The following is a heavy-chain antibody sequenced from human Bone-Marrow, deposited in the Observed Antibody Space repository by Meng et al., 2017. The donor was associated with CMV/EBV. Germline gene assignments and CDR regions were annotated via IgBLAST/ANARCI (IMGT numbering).Heavy chain of an antibody. J-gene: IGHJ6*02. D-gene: IGHD2/OR15-2a*01. CDR1: GFTFSSYW. Sequence: GESLKISCAASGFTFSSYWMSWVRQAPGKGPEWVANINQDGRAKYHVGSLQGRFTISRDNAKNSLYLQMNSLRAEDTAVYYCADSNRGLYYYGMDVWGQGTTVTVSS. CDR3: ADSNRGLYYYGMDV. CDR2: INQDGRAK. V-gene: IGHV3-7*01.